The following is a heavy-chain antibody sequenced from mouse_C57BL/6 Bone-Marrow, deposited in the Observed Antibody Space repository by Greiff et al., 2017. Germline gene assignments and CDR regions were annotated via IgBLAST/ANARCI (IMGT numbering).Heavy chain of an antibody. D-gene: IGHD2-3*01. V-gene: IGHV1-78*01. J-gene: IGHJ2*01. Sequence: QVQLQQSDAELVKPGASVKISCKVSGYTFTDHTIHWMKQRPEQGLEWIGYIYPRDGSTKYNEKFKGKATLTADKSSSTAYMQLNSLSSVDSAVYFCARFGWLLENYFDYWGQGTTLTVSS. CDR2: IYPRDGST. CDR1: GYTFTDHT. CDR3: ARFGWLLENYFDY.